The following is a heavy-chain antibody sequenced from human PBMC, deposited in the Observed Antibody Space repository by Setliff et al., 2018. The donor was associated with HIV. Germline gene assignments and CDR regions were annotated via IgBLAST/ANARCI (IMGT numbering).Heavy chain of an antibody. CDR2: IYYSGST. V-gene: IGHV4-59*01. D-gene: IGHD6-19*01. J-gene: IGHJ4*02. CDR1: GGSFSDYY. CDR3: ARLKGYSSGWYFDL. Sequence: PSETLSLTCAVYGGSFSDYYWSWIRQPPGKGLECIGYIYYSGSTNYNPSLKSRVTISVDTSKSQFSLKLSSVTAADTAVYYCARLKGYSSGWYFDLWSQGTLVTVSS.